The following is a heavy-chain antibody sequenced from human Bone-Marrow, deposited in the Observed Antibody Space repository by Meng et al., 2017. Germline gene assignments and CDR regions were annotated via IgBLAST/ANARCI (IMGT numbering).Heavy chain of an antibody. D-gene: IGHD3-10*01. CDR3: AKDGSGSGTYRAFDS. V-gene: IGHV3-23*01. Sequence: GESLKISCAASGFTFSDEAMAWVHQAPGKGLEFISFISRSSTLTYDADSVKGRFTVSRDNSKNTLFLQMNSLKVDDTAMYYCAKDGSGSGTYRAFDSWGQGVLVTVSS. CDR1: GFTFSDEA. J-gene: IGHJ4*02. CDR2: ISRSSTLT.